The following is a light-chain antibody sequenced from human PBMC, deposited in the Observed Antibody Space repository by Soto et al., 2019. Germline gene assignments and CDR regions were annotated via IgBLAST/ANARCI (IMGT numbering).Light chain of an antibody. CDR1: QSISSY. J-gene: IGKJ2*01. V-gene: IGKV1-39*01. CDR2: AAS. CDR3: RQSYSIPFT. Sequence: DIQMTQSPSSLSASVGDRVTITCRASQSISSYLNWYQQKQRKAPELLIYAASSLQSRVPSRFRARGPGTHFTLIIISLQPEDFATYYCRQSYSIPFTFGHGTRLEIK.